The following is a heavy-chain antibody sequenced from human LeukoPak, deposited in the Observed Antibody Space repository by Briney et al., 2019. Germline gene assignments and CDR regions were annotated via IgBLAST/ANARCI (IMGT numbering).Heavy chain of an antibody. CDR1: GYSISSGYY. V-gene: IGHV4-38-2*02. CDR2: IYHSGST. Sequence: SETLSLTCTVSGYSISSGYYWGWIRQPPGKGLEWIGSIYHSGSTYYNPSLKSRVTISVDTSKNQFSLKLSSVTAADTAVYYCARAGMDYDFWSGYYPYYYYYYMDVWGKGTTVTVSS. J-gene: IGHJ6*03. CDR3: ARAGMDYDFWSGYYPYYYYYYMDV. D-gene: IGHD3-3*01.